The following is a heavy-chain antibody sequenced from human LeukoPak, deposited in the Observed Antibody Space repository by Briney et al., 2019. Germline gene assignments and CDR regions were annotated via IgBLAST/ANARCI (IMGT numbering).Heavy chain of an antibody. D-gene: IGHD4-23*01. V-gene: IGHV5-51*01. CDR2: IYPGDSDT. J-gene: IGHJ3*02. CDR3: ARLGGLDYGGNGEGFDI. CDR1: GYSFTSYW. Sequence: GESLKISCKGSGYSFTSYWIGWVPQMPGKGLEWMGIIYPGDSDTRYSPSFQGQVTISADKSISTAYLQWSSLKASDTAMYYCARLGGLDYGGNGEGFDIWGQGTMVTVSS.